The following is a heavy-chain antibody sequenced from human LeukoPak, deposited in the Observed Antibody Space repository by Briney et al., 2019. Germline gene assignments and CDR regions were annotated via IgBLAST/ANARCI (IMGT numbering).Heavy chain of an antibody. J-gene: IGHJ3*01. CDR2: ISASGGSA. CDR1: GFTFSNSD. Sequence: GGSLRLSCAASGFTFSNSDMNWVRQAPGKGLEGVSFISASGGSAHYADSVRGRFTISRDNSKNTLYLQMNSLRAKDMAVYYCAKAGSYSDISVYPLASFDFWGQGTMVTVSS. V-gene: IGHV3-23*01. CDR3: AKAGSYSDISVYPLASFDF. D-gene: IGHD3-22*01.